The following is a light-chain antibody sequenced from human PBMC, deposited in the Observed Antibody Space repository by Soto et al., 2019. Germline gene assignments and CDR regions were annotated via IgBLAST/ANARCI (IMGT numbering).Light chain of an antibody. Sequence: EIVMTQSPATLSVSPGERATLSCRASQSVSSNLAWYQQKHGQAPRLLIYGASTRATGIPARFSGSGSGTEFTLTISSLQSEDFAVYYCQQYDYWPPITFGQGTRLGIK. J-gene: IGKJ5*01. CDR1: QSVSSN. V-gene: IGKV3-15*01. CDR2: GAS. CDR3: QQYDYWPPIT.